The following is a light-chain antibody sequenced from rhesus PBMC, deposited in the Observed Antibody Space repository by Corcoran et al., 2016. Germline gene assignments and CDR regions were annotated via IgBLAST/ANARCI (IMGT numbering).Light chain of an antibody. V-gene: IGKV1-69*01. CDR3: QQHDNSPYS. J-gene: IGKJ2*01. CDR1: QGVSNW. CDR2: RAA. Sequence: DIQMTQSPSSLSASVGDRVTITCRASQGVSNWLAWYQQKPGKVPKIMISRAANLETGVPSRFSGRGSGTDFTLTISSLQPEDIATDYCQQHDNSPYSFGQGTKVEIK.